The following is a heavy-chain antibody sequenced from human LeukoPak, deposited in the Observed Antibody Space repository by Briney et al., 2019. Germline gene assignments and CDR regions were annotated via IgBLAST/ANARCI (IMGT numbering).Heavy chain of an antibody. CDR1: GFTFSSYW. J-gene: IGHJ6*03. Sequence: GGSLRLSCAASGFTFSSYWMSWVRQAPGKGLVWVGFIRSKAYGGTTEYAASVKGRFTISRDDSKSIAYLQMNSLKTEDTAVYYCTRGEWLRLKGYYYYYMDVWGKGTTVTISS. CDR3: TRGEWLRLKGYYYYYMDV. CDR2: IRSKAYGGTT. D-gene: IGHD5-12*01. V-gene: IGHV3-49*04.